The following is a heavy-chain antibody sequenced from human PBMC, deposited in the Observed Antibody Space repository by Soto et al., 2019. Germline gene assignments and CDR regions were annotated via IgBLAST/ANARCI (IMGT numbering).Heavy chain of an antibody. D-gene: IGHD6-6*01. CDR2: ISYDERTK. J-gene: IGHJ2*01. CDR3: AKEWQYYSSSGLWYFDL. V-gene: IGHV3-30-3*02. CDR1: GFTFNTPS. Sequence: QEQLVESGGGVVQPGGSLRLSCSGSGFTFNTPSIHWVRQIPGKGLEWVAVISYDERTKFYADSVKGRFTISRDNSENSVYLEMNFPRPDDTAVYYCAKEWQYYSSSGLWYFDLWGRGALVTVSS.